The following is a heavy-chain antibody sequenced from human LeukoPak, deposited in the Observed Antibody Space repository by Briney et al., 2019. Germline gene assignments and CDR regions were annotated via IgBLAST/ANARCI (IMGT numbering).Heavy chain of an antibody. CDR3: AREIRSDYYGSGKVVDY. D-gene: IGHD3-10*01. V-gene: IGHV3-7*01. CDR1: GFTFSSYW. J-gene: IGHJ4*02. Sequence: PGGSLRLSCAASGFTFSSYWMSWVRQAPGKGLEWVANIKQDGSEKYYVDSVRGRFTISRDNAKNSLYLQMNSLRAEDTAVYYCAREIRSDYYGSGKVVDYWGQGTLVTVSS. CDR2: IKQDGSEK.